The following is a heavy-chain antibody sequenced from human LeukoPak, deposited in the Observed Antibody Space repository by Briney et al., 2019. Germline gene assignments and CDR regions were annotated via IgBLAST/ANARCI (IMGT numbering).Heavy chain of an antibody. CDR2: IYSDNT. CDR1: GFTVSSNS. CDR3: ASSIEYSSGWHTMDV. V-gene: IGHV3-53*01. D-gene: IGHD6-19*01. Sequence: GALRLSCTVSGFTVSSNSMSWVRQAPGKGLEWVSFIYSDNTHYSDSVKGRFTISRDNSKNTLYLQMNSLRAEDTAVYYCASSIEYSSGWHTMDVWGKGTTVTISS. J-gene: IGHJ6*03.